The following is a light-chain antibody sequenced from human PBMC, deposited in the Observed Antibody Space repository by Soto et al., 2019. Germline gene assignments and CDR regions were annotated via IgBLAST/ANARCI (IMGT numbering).Light chain of an antibody. J-gene: IGKJ2*01. Sequence: EIVLTQSPATLSLSPGERASLSCRTSQSVSSQLAWYQQKPGQAPRLLIYEASITATGVPARFGGSGSGTDFTFTITSRGPEDFGLNYSRRRSNWPRTFGQGTKLEIK. V-gene: IGKV3-11*01. CDR1: QSVSSQ. CDR3: RRRSNWPRT. CDR2: EAS.